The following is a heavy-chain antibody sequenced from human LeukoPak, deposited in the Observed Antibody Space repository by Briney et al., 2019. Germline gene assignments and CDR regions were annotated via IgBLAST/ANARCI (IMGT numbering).Heavy chain of an antibody. V-gene: IGHV3-23*01. CDR2: INGGGGGGT. CDR3: AASLPNIVVVPAAKGPFGS. J-gene: IGHJ5*02. Sequence: PGGSLRLSCAASGFTFSNYAMSWVRQAPGKGLEWVSGINGGGGGGTFHADSVRGRFTISRDNSKNTLYLQMSSLGAEDTAVYYCAASLPNIVVVPAAKGPFGSWGQGTLVTVSS. D-gene: IGHD2-2*01. CDR1: GFTFSNYA.